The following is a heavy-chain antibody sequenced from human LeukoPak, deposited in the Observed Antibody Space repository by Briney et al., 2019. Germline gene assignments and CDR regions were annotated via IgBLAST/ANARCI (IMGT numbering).Heavy chain of an antibody. CDR2: IYPGDSDT. D-gene: IGHD1-26*01. Sequence: ASVKVSCKGSGYSFTSYWIGWVRQMPGKGLEWMGIIYPGDSDTRYSPSFQGQVTISADKSISTAYLQWSSLKASDTAMYYCARPKGTVVGATGFDYWGQGTLVTVSS. CDR3: ARPKGTVVGATGFDY. CDR1: GYSFTSYW. J-gene: IGHJ4*02. V-gene: IGHV5-51*01.